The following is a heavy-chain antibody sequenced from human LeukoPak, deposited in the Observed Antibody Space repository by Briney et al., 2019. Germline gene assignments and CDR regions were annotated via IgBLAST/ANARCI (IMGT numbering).Heavy chain of an antibody. CDR1: GFTFSSYA. CDR3: AKDLTSSPAAILECYFDF. D-gene: IGHD2-2*02. V-gene: IGHV3-23*01. J-gene: IGHJ4*02. Sequence: PGRSLRLSCAASGFTFSSYAMHWVRQAPGKGLEWVSAISGSGDSTYFADSVKGRFTISRDNSKNTLYPQMNSLRAEDTAVYYCAKDLTSSPAAILECYFDFWGQGTLVTVSS. CDR2: ISGSGDST.